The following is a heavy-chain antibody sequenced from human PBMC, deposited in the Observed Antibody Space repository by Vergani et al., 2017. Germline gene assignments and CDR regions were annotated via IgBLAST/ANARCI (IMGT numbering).Heavy chain of an antibody. J-gene: IGHJ4*02. CDR3: ARSIVSRNPPDYFDN. Sequence: QVQLQESGPGLVRPSETLSLTCTVSGSSLSGYYWNWIRQTSGEGLEWIGYVEDSGYFNYNPSLKTRVSMSSDTSNNQFSLMLSSVTVADTAVYYCARSIVSRNPPDYFDNWGQGTLVTVSS. CDR1: GSSLSGYY. V-gene: IGHV4-59*01. D-gene: IGHD1-14*01. CDR2: VEDSGYF.